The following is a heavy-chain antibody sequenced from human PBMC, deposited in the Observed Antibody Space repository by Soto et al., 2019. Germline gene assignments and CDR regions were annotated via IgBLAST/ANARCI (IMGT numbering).Heavy chain of an antibody. Sequence: EVQLLESGGGLVQPGGSLRLSCAASGFTFSSYAMSWVRQAPGKGLEWVSAIIGSGGSTYYADSVKGRFTISRDNSKNTLYLQMNSRRAEDTAVYYCAREQWLLSEGLNYWGQGTLVTVSS. D-gene: IGHD6-19*01. CDR1: GFTFSSYA. J-gene: IGHJ4*02. V-gene: IGHV3-23*01. CDR3: AREQWLLSEGLNY. CDR2: IIGSGGST.